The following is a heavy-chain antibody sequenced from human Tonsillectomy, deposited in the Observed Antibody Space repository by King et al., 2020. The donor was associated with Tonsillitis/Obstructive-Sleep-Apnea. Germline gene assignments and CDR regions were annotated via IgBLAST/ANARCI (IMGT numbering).Heavy chain of an antibody. CDR1: GYTFSSYG. Sequence: VQLVQSGAEVKKPGASGKVSCKASGYTFSSYGISWVRQAPGQGLEWMGWISAYNGNTNYAQKLQGRVTMTTETSTSTAYMELRSLRSDDTAVYYCAKDSGNSGRDVFDIWGQGTMVTVSS. CDR2: ISAYNGNT. V-gene: IGHV1-18*01. D-gene: IGHD3-10*01. CDR3: AKDSGNSGRDVFDI. J-gene: IGHJ3*02.